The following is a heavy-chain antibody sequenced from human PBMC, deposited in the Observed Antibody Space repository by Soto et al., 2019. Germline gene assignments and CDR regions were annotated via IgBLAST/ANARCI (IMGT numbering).Heavy chain of an antibody. CDR2: TYYSGDP. Sequence: SGTLSLTCTVSGGSINSGNFYWVWIRQRPGKGLEWIGFTYYSGDPYYNPSLKSRVTISVDTSMNRFSLTLTSVTAADTARYYCARDEAPYYDSWSGSSRDGYYGMDVWGPGITVTVSS. V-gene: IGHV4-31*03. CDR1: GGSINSGNFY. D-gene: IGHD3-3*01. J-gene: IGHJ6*02. CDR3: ARDEAPYYDSWSGSSRDGYYGMDV.